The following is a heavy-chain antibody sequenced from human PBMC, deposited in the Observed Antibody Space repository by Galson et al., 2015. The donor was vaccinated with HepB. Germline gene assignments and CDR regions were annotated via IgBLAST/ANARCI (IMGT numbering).Heavy chain of an antibody. CDR3: ATVTWACPDY. Sequence: SLRLSCAASALDVSWRWMGWVRRAPGKGLECVAFINTGGAEIYYADSVRGRLTISRDTAKSSLYLQMNSLRAEDTAVYFCATVTWACPDYRAPRALLTASS. D-gene: IGHD2-2*01. V-gene: IGHV3-7*01. J-gene: IGHJ4*02. CDR2: INTGGAEI. CDR1: ALDVSWRW.